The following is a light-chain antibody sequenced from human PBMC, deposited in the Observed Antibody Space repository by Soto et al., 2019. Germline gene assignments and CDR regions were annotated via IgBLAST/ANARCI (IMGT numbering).Light chain of an antibody. CDR2: EVN. J-gene: IGLJ1*01. CDR3: SSHTRSSTYV. V-gene: IGLV2-14*01. Sequence: QSALTQPASVSGSPGQSITISCTGTSSDVGAYHYVSWYQQHPVKAPKLIIYEVNNRPSGVSNRSSGSKSGNTASLTISWLQAEDEADYYCSSHTRSSTYVFGTGTQLTVL. CDR1: SSDVGAYHY.